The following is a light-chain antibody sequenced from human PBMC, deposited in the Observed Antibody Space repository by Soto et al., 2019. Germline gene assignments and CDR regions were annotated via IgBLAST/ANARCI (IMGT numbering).Light chain of an antibody. J-gene: IGKJ5*01. CDR1: QSVSSN. Sequence: MTQSPATLSASPGETATISCRASQSVSSNLAWYHQKPVQAPRLLLHAASTRSTGIPARFSGSGSGTEFNFTISSREPEDFEVYYCQRRSGWPRVTFGQGTRLEIK. CDR3: QRRSGWPRVT. V-gene: IGKV3-15*01. CDR2: AAS.